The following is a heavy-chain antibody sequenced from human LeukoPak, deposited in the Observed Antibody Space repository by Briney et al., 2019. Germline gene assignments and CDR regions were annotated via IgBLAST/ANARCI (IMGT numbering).Heavy chain of an antibody. CDR3: AREGYYDSSGYSIRFSY. Sequence: GGSLRLSCVAPGFTFSSYAMSWVRQAPGKGLEWVSTISGTGGTTYYADSVKGRFTISRDNAKNKLYLQMNSLRAEDTAVYYCAREGYYDSSGYSIRFSYWGQGTLVTVSS. CDR1: GFTFSSYA. J-gene: IGHJ4*02. CDR2: ISGTGGTT. D-gene: IGHD3-22*01. V-gene: IGHV3-23*01.